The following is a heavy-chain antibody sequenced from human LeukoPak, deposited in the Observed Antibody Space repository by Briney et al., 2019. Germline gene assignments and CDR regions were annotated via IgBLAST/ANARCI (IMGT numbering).Heavy chain of an antibody. J-gene: IGHJ4*02. CDR1: GGSISSNN. V-gene: IGHV3-48*01. Sequence: ETLSLTCTVSGGSISSNNWWGWVRQAPGKGLEWISFISRSSDNIYYADSVKGRFTISRDNAKNSLYLQMNSLRAEDTAVYYCARGLYSGYDYYFDTWGQGTLVTVSS. D-gene: IGHD5-12*01. CDR3: ARGLYSGYDYYFDT. CDR2: ISRSSDNI.